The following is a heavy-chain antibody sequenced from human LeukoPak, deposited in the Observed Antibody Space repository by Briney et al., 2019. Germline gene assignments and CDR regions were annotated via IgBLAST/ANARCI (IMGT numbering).Heavy chain of an antibody. CDR2: INHSGST. Sequence: SETLSLTCAVYGGSFSGYYWSWIRQPPGKGLEWIGEINHSGSTNYNPSLKSRVTISVDTSKSQFSLRLSSVTAADTSVYYCAIGALGSYGAFDFWGQGTMVTVSS. J-gene: IGHJ3*01. CDR3: AIGALGSYGAFDF. CDR1: GGSFSGYY. V-gene: IGHV4-34*01. D-gene: IGHD1-26*01.